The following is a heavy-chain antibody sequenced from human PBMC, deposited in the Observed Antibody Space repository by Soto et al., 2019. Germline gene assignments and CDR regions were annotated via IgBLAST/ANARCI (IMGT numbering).Heavy chain of an antibody. CDR2: VSWDGDTT. J-gene: IGHJ4*02. V-gene: IGHV3-43*01. Sequence: EVHLVESGGGVVQPGGSLRLSCAPSGFTFDDHNMHWIRQAPGKGLEWVSLVSWDGDTTYYADSVKGRFTISRDNSENSLYLQMSGLTTEDTALYYCASSQGDYWGQGTLVTVSS. CDR1: GFTFDDHN. CDR3: ASSQGDY.